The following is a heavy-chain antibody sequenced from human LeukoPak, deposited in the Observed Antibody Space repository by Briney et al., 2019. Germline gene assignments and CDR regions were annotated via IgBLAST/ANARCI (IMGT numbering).Heavy chain of an antibody. CDR1: GYTLSTYT. D-gene: IGHD3-22*01. CDR2: IYAGNGNV. CDR3: ARDNTTMIVVDRDAFDI. Sequence: ASVKVSCKASGYTLSTYTMHWLRQAPGQRPEWMGCIYAGNGNVKYSQNFQARVTITRDTSANTAYLELSSLRSEDTAVYYCARDNTTMIVVDRDAFDIWGQGTMVTVSS. J-gene: IGHJ3*02. V-gene: IGHV1-3*01.